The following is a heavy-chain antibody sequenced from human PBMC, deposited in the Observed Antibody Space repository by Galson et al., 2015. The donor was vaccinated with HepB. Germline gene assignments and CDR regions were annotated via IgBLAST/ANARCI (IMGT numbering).Heavy chain of an antibody. CDR1: GFTFSSYA. D-gene: IGHD6-19*01. CDR2: ISGSGGST. Sequence: SLRLSCAASGFTFSSYAMSWVRQAPGKGLEWVSAISGSGGSTYYADSEKGRFTISRDNSKNTLYLQMNSLRAEDTTVYYCVTPSKEAIRYSSGWPMYGFDYWGQGTLVTVSS. J-gene: IGHJ4*02. V-gene: IGHV3-23*01. CDR3: VTPSKEAIRYSSGWPMYGFDY.